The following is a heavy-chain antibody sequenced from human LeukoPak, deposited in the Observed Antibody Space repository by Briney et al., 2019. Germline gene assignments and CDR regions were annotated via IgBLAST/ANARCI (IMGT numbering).Heavy chain of an antibody. CDR3: ARGIAAAGNVDY. CDR2: INHSGST. J-gene: IGHJ4*02. D-gene: IGHD6-13*01. Sequence: SETLSLTCTVSGYSISSGYYWGWIRQPPGKGPEWIGEINHSGSTNYNPSLKSRVTISVDTSKNQFSLKLSSVTAADTAVYYCARGIAAAGNVDYWGQGTLVTVSS. V-gene: IGHV4-38-2*02. CDR1: GYSISSGYY.